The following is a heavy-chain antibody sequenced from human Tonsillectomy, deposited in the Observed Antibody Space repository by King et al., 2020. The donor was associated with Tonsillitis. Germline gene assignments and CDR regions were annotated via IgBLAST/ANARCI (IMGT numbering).Heavy chain of an antibody. J-gene: IGHJ6*02. D-gene: IGHD2-2*01. CDR1: GFTFSTYW. CDR3: ARDQQYQLPYYGMDV. CDR2: IKQDGSEK. Sequence: VQLVESGGGLVQPGGSLRLSCAASGFTFSTYWMSWVRQAPGKGLEWVANIKQDGSEKYYVDSMKGRFTISRDNAKNSLYLQMNSLRAEDTAVYYCARDQQYQLPYYGMDVWGQGTTVTVFS. V-gene: IGHV3-7*03.